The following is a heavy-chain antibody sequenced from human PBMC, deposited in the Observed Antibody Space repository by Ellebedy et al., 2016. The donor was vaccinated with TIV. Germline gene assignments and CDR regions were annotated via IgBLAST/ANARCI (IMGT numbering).Heavy chain of an antibody. V-gene: IGHV2-5*01. Sequence: SGPTLVKPTQTLTLTCTFSGFSLTTSGVAVGWIRQPPGKALEWLTLIYWSDVKFYSPSLQSRLTIAKDTSKNQVVLTMTNMDPVDTATYYCAHRRGRLGIIGDRPFDYWGQGTLVTVSS. CDR1: GFSLTTSGVA. CDR3: AHRRGRLGIIGDRPFDY. D-gene: IGHD7-27*01. J-gene: IGHJ4*02. CDR2: IYWSDVK.